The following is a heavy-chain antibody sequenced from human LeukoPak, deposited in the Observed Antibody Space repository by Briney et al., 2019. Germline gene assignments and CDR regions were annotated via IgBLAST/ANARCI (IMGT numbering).Heavy chain of an antibody. Sequence: GASVKVSCKASGYTFTGYSMHWVRQAPGQGLEWMGWINPNSGGTNYAQKFQGWVTMTRDTSISTAYMELSRLRSDDTAVYYCARDRGYSSGWYDAFDIWGQGTMVTVSS. V-gene: IGHV1-2*04. D-gene: IGHD6-19*01. CDR1: GYTFTGYS. CDR3: ARDRGYSSGWYDAFDI. J-gene: IGHJ3*02. CDR2: INPNSGGT.